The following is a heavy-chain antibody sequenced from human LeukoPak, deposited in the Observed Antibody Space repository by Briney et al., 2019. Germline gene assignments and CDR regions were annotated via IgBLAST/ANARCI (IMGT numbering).Heavy chain of an antibody. CDR2: ISGSGGST. D-gene: IGHD2-2*01. J-gene: IGHJ4*02. CDR3: ADEGYCSSTSCSPGGY. CDR1: GFTFSSYA. Sequence: GGSLRLSCAASGFTFSSYAMSWVRQAPGKGLEWVSAISGSGGSTYYADSVKGRFTISRDNSKNTLYLQMNSLRAEDTAVYYCADEGYCSSTSCSPGGYWGQGTLVTVSS. V-gene: IGHV3-23*01.